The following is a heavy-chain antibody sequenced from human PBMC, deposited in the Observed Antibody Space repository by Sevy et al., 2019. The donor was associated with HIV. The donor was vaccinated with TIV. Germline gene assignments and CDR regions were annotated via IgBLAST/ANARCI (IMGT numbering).Heavy chain of an antibody. CDR3: AKDRWGSGDFRGYFDH. Sequence: GGSLRLSCAASGFTFSSYAMHWVRQAPGKGLEWVALISFGGSSKEYTDSLKGRLTISRDNSKNTLYLQMNSLRAKDSGVNYCAKDRWGSGDFRGYFDHWGQGTLVTVSS. D-gene: IGHD4-17*01. V-gene: IGHV3-30*18. CDR2: ISFGGSSK. CDR1: GFTFSSYA. J-gene: IGHJ4*02.